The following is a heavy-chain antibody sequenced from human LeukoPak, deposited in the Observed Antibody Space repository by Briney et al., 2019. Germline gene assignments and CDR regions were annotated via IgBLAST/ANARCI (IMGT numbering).Heavy chain of an antibody. CDR1: GYTFTGYY. CDR2: INPNSGGT. D-gene: IGHD3-3*01. Sequence: ASVKVSRKASGYTFTGYYMHWVRQAPGQGLEWMGWINPNSGGTNYAQKFQGRVTMTRDTSISTAYMELSRLRSDDTAVYYCANLFGVVDNFDYWGQGTLVTVSS. V-gene: IGHV1-2*02. J-gene: IGHJ4*02. CDR3: ANLFGVVDNFDY.